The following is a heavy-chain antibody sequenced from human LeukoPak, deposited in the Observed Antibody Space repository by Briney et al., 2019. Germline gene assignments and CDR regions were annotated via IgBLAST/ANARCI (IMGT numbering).Heavy chain of an antibody. J-gene: IGHJ6*02. Sequence: SETRSRTCGISGGSISSGGYSGSWIRQPPGKGLEWIGYIYHSGSTYYNPSLKSRVTISVDRSKNQFSLKLSSVTAADTVVYYCARVSYYYYGMDVWGQGTTVTVSS. CDR2: IYHSGST. CDR3: ARVSYYYYGMDV. V-gene: IGHV4-30-2*01. CDR1: GGSISSGGYS.